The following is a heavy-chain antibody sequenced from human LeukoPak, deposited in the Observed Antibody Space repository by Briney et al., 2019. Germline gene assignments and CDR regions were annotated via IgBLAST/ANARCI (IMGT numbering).Heavy chain of an antibody. J-gene: IGHJ4*02. V-gene: IGHV4-39*07. CDR3: ARKWELWVGIDY. Sequence: SETLSLTCTVSGGSISSSSYYWGWIRQPPGKGLEWIGSIYYSGSTYYNPSLKSRVTISVDTSKNQFSLKLSSVTAADTAVYYCARKWELWVGIDYWGQGTLVTVSS. CDR1: GGSISSSSYY. D-gene: IGHD1-26*01. CDR2: IYYSGST.